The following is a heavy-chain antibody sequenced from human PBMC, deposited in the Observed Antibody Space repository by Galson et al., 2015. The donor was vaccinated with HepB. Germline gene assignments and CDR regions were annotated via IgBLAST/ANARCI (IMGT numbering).Heavy chain of an antibody. CDR1: GGSISSAGYY. V-gene: IGHV4-31*03. CDR2: IYYSGNS. J-gene: IGHJ4*02. Sequence: TLSLTCTVSGGSISSAGYYWGWVRQHPGKGLEWIGYIYYSGNSHYNPSLKSRVSMSVDTSKNQFSLKLSSVTAADTAVYYCARDGEYYYGFCFDSWGQGTLVTGSS. CDR3: ARDGEYYYGFCFDS. D-gene: IGHD3-10*01.